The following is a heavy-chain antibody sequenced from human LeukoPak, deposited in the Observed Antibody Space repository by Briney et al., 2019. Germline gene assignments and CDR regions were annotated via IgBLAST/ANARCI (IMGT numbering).Heavy chain of an antibody. CDR1: GGSISSYY. Sequence: SETLSLTCTVSGGSISSYYWSWIRQPPGKGLEWIGYIYYSGSTNYNPSLKSRVTISVDTSKNQFSLKLSSVTAADTAVYYCAGLGYCSSTSCYHYYYYYGMDVWGQGTTVTVS. CDR2: IYYSGST. D-gene: IGHD2-2*01. V-gene: IGHV4-59*01. J-gene: IGHJ6*02. CDR3: AGLGYCSSTSCYHYYYYYGMDV.